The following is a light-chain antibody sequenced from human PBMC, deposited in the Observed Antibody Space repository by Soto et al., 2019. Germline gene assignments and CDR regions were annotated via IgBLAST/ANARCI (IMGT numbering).Light chain of an antibody. CDR1: QSVKSN. Sequence: EIVMTQSPATLSVSPGERVTLSCRASQSVKSNLAWYQQKFGQAPRLRIYGASTRATGDPARFSRSGSGTEFTLTISSLQSEDFAVYYCHHYNNWPPWTFGQGTKVEI. CDR3: HHYNNWPPWT. V-gene: IGKV3-15*01. CDR2: GAS. J-gene: IGKJ1*01.